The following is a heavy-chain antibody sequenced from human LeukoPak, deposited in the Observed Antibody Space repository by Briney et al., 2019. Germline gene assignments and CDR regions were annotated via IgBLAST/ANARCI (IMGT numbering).Heavy chain of an antibody. CDR2: IKQDGSEK. J-gene: IGHJ4*02. CDR3: ARDLFGWELRALDY. D-gene: IGHD1-26*01. V-gene: IGHV3-7*01. Sequence: GGSLRLSCAASGFTFSSYWMSWVRQAPGKGLEWVANIKQDGSEKYYVDSVKGRFTISRDNAKNSLYLQMNSLRAEDTAVYYCARDLFGWELRALDYWGQGTLVTVSS. CDR1: GFTFSSYW.